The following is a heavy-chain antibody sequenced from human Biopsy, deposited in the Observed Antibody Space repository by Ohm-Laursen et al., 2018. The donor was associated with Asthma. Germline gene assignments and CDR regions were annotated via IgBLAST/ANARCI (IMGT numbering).Heavy chain of an antibody. J-gene: IGHJ4*02. Sequence: SDTLSLTCAVSGGSITSRSYYWGWIRQPPGKGMEWIGSMYHSGSPYYHPSLKSRATISVDTSKNQLPLKMSSVTAADTAVYFCVRHQYSSSWSTFDYWGQGALVAVSS. CDR3: VRHQYSSSWSTFDY. CDR2: MYHSGSP. V-gene: IGHV4-39*01. CDR1: GGSITSRSYY. D-gene: IGHD3-22*01.